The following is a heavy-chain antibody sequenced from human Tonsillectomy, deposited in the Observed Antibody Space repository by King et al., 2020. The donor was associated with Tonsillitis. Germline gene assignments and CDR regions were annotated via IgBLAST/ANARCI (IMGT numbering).Heavy chain of an antibody. CDR1: GFTFSSYA. V-gene: IGHV3-30*04. J-gene: IGHJ4*02. Sequence: VQLVESGGGVVQPGRSLRLSCAASGFTFSSYAMHWVRQAPGKGLEWVAVISYDGSNKYYADSVKGRFTISRDNSKNTLYLQMNSLRAEETAVYYCARVPPDWGQGTLVTVSS. CDR2: ISYDGSNK. CDR3: ARVPPD.